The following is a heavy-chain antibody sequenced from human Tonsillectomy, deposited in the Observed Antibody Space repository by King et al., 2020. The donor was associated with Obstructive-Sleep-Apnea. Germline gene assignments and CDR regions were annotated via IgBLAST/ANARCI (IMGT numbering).Heavy chain of an antibody. CDR3: AREVATITMGYYYYGMDV. CDR2: IYPGDSDT. J-gene: IGHJ6*02. Sequence: VQLVESGAEVKKPGESLKISCKGSGYSFTSYWIGWVRQMPGKGLEWMGIIYPGDSDTRYSPSFHGQVTISADKSISTAYLQWSSLKASDTAMYYCAREVATITMGYYYYGMDVWGQGTTVTVSS. CDR1: GYSFTSYW. D-gene: IGHD5-12*01. V-gene: IGHV5-51*01.